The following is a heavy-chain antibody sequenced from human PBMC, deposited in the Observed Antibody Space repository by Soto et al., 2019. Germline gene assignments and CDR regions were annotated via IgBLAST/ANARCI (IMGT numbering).Heavy chain of an antibody. J-gene: IGHJ6*02. CDR3: SRVFVVVPAATIYYYGMDV. CDR2: IIPIFGTA. V-gene: IGHV1-69*01. CDR1: GGTFSSYA. Sequence: QVQLVQSGAEVKKPGSSVKVSCKASGGTFSSYAISWVRQAPGQGLEWMGGIIPIFGTANYAQKFQGRVTITADESTSTSYMELSILRSDDTAVYYCSRVFVVVPAATIYYYGMDVWGQGTTVTVSS. D-gene: IGHD2-2*01.